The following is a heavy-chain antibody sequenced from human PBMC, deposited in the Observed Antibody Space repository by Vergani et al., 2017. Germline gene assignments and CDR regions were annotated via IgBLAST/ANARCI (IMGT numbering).Heavy chain of an antibody. CDR3: ARVRLEPYDAFDI. CDR1: GFTFSSYA. V-gene: IGHV3-30-3*01. Sequence: QVQLVESGGGVVQPGRSLRLSCAASGFTFSSYAMHWVRQAPGKGLEWVAVISYDGSNKYYADSVKGRFTISRDNSKNTLYLQMNSLRSEDTAVYYCARVRLEPYDAFDIWGQGTMVTVSS. CDR2: ISYDGSNK. D-gene: IGHD1-1*01. J-gene: IGHJ3*02.